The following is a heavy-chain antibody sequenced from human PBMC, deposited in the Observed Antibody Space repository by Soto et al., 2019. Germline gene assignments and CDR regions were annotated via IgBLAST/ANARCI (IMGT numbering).Heavy chain of an antibody. CDR2: IFYSGST. CDR1: GASIISGSYY. CDR3: ARSGGYSGYDHFFDP. Sequence: SETLSLTCNVSGASIISGSYYWDWIRQPPGKGLEWIGNIFYSGSTLYNPSLKGRVSIDVDTSSNQFSLRLTSVTAADTAVYFFARSGGYSGYDHFFDPWGHGTLVTVSS. V-gene: IGHV4-39*01. J-gene: IGHJ5*02. D-gene: IGHD5-12*01.